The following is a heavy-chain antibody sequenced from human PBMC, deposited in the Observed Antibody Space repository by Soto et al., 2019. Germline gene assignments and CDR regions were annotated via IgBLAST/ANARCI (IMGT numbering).Heavy chain of an antibody. D-gene: IGHD6-13*01. CDR2: IYHSGST. V-gene: IGHV4-4*02. Sequence: QVQLQESGPGLVKPSGTLSLTCAVSGGSISSSNWCRCFRQPPAGGLEGSGEIYHSGSTNYNPSLKNRVNVTVDKSKHQFSLALSPVAAADAAVYYCSGGLWGYSSRWSGNYFDYWGQGTLVTVSS. CDR3: SGGLWGYSSRWSGNYFDY. CDR1: GGSISSSNW. J-gene: IGHJ4*02.